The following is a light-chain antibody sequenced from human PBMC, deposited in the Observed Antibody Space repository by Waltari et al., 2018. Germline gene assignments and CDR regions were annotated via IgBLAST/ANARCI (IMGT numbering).Light chain of an antibody. CDR2: EVS. CDR3: SSYRGSSTLVV. CDR1: SSDVGAYYY. V-gene: IGLV2-14*01. Sequence: QSALTQPASMSGSPGQSITLSCSGTSSDVGAYYYVAWYQQHPAKAPKLIIYEVSHRPPGVSDRFSGSKSGSTASLTISGLQAEDEATYYCSSYRGSSTLVVFGGGTKLTVL. J-gene: IGLJ2*01.